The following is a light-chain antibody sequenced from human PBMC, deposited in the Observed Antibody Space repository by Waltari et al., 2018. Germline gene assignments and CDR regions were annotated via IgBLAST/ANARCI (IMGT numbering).Light chain of an antibody. CDR1: VNDVGVDDY. Sequence: QSALTQPHPVSASPGQSVTIPCSGSVNDVGVDDYVSWYQQLPGKAPKLILYDVVKRPSGVPSSFSGSKYGTTASLTISSLQTDDEATYYCCSYAGTYTFVFGGGTKLTVL. CDR2: DVV. V-gene: IGLV2-11*01. J-gene: IGLJ3*02. CDR3: CSYAGTYTFV.